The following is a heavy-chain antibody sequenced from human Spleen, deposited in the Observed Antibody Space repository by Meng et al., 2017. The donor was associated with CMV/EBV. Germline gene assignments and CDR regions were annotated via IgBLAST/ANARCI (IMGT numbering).Heavy chain of an antibody. V-gene: IGHV1-46*01. CDR3: ARLQTGTQGGGWFDP. Sequence: ASVQVSCKASGYTFTSYYMHWVRQAPGQGFECMGIINPSGGSTIYAQKFQGRVTMTRDTSTRTVYRELSSLRSEDTAVYYCARLQTGTQGGGWFDPWGQGTLVTVSS. D-gene: IGHD1-1*01. CDR2: INPSGGST. J-gene: IGHJ5*02. CDR1: GYTFTSYY.